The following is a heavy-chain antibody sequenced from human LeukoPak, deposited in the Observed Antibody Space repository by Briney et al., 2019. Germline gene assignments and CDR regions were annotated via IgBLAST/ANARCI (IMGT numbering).Heavy chain of an antibody. CDR3: ARVPGKYYYGSGSKYYYYYGMDV. Sequence: ASVKVSCKACGYTFTGYYMHWVRQAPGQGLEWMGWINPNSGGTNYAQKFQGRVTMTRDTSISTAYMELSRLRSDDTAVYYCARVPGKYYYGSGSKYYYYYGMDVWGQGTTVTVSS. J-gene: IGHJ6*02. CDR1: GYTFTGYY. D-gene: IGHD3-10*01. V-gene: IGHV1-2*02. CDR2: INPNSGGT.